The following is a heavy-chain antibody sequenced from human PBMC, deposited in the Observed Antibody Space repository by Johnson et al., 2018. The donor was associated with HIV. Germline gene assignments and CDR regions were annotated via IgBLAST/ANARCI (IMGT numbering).Heavy chain of an antibody. V-gene: IGHV3-30*02. J-gene: IGHJ3*02. CDR1: GFTFSTYG. Sequence: QVQLVESGGGVVQPGRSLRLSCAASGFTFSTYGIHWVRQAPGKGLEWVSFIRYDGKDKYYADSVKGRFTISRDNAKNSLYLQMNSLRTEDTALYYCGKDLDGDYEPVGAFDIWGQGTMVTVSS. CDR2: IRYDGKDK. CDR3: GKDLDGDYEPVGAFDI. D-gene: IGHD4-17*01.